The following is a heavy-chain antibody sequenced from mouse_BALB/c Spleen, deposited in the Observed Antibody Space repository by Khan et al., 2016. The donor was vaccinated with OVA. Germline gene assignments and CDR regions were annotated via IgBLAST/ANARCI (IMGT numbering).Heavy chain of an antibody. CDR2: INTYTGEP. D-gene: IGHD2-10*01. Sequence: QIQLVQSGPELKKPGETVKISCKASGYTFTTYGMNWVKQSPGKALKWMGWINTYTGEPTYADDFKGRFAFSLDTSASTSYLQINNLKNEDTATYCCARPPYFSYSLDYWGQGTSVTVSS. J-gene: IGHJ4*01. CDR1: GYTFTTYG. CDR3: ARPPYFSYSLDY. V-gene: IGHV9-3-1*01.